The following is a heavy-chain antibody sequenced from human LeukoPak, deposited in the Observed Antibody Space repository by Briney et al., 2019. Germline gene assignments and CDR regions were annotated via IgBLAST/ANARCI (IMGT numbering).Heavy chain of an antibody. CDR2: IGRGGSLT. CDR1: GFMLSSYE. J-gene: IGHJ4*02. D-gene: IGHD3-22*01. CDR3: ARDSLHDYGGSGYGYYFDY. V-gene: IGHV3-48*03. Sequence: PGGSLRLSCQASGFMLSSYEMIWVRQAPGEAPEWVSYIGRGGSLTYYAESVRGRFTFSRDNAKNTLYLQMSSLSVEDTAVYHCARDSLHDYGGSGYGYYFDYWGQGALVTVSS.